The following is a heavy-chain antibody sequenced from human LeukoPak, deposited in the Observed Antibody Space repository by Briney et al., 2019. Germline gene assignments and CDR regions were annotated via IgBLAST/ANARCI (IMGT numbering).Heavy chain of an antibody. CDR3: ASQNPIVVVPAAKGHFFDY. V-gene: IGHV1-69*13. CDR1: GGTFSSYA. CDR2: IIPIFGTA. J-gene: IGHJ4*02. D-gene: IGHD2-2*01. Sequence: GASVKVSCKASGGTFSSYAISWVRQAPGQGLEWMGGIIPIFGTANYAQKFQGRVTITADESTSTAYMELSSLRSEDTVVYYCASQNPIVVVPAAKGHFFDYWGQGTLVTVSS.